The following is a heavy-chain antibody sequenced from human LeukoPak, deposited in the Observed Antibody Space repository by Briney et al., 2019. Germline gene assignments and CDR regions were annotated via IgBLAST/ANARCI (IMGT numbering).Heavy chain of an antibody. CDR2: IYSGGST. CDR3: AKRFPSGYYAFDI. Sequence: GGSLRLSCAASGFTVSSNYMSWVRQAPGKGLEWVSSIYSGGSTYYADSVKGRFTISRDNSKNTVYLQMNSLRAEDTAVYYCAKRFPSGYYAFDIWGQGTMVTVSS. CDR1: GFTVSSNY. J-gene: IGHJ3*02. D-gene: IGHD3-3*01. V-gene: IGHV3-53*01.